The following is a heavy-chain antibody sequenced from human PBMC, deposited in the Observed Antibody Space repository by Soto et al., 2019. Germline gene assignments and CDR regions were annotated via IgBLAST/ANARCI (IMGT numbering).Heavy chain of an antibody. CDR1: GGTFSSYA. D-gene: IGHD4-17*01. CDR3: ARVPTVTTTYYYGMDV. CDR2: IIPIFGTA. J-gene: IGHJ6*02. Sequence: GASVKVSCKASGGTFSSYAISWVRQAPGQGLEWMGGIIPIFGTANYAQKFQGRVTITADESTSTAYMELSSLGSEDTAVYYCARVPTVTTTYYYGMDVWGQGTTVTVSS. V-gene: IGHV1-69*13.